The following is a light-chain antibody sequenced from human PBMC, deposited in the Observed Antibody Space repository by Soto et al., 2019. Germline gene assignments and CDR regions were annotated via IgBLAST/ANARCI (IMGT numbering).Light chain of an antibody. CDR1: SSDVGGYNF. Sequence: QSALTQPASVSGSPGQSITISCTGTSSDVGGYNFVSWYQQNPGKAPKLIIYDVSNRPSGVSNRFSGSKSGNTASLTISGLQTEDEADYYCSSYTSSTTWVFGGGTKLTV. CDR2: DVS. J-gene: IGLJ3*02. V-gene: IGLV2-14*03. CDR3: SSYTSSTTWV.